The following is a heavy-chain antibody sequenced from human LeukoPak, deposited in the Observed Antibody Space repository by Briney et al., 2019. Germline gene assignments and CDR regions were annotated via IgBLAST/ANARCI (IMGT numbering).Heavy chain of an antibody. CDR1: GFTFSSFE. CDR2: ISLRGGTI. V-gene: IGHV3-48*03. D-gene: IGHD6-19*01. CDR3: ARVLGGSGRSGEWFDL. Sequence: PGGSLRLSCAASGFTFSSFEMNWVRQAPGKGLEWVSFISLRGGTILYADSVQGRFTISRDNAKNSLYLQMNTLTAEDTAIYYCARVLGGSGRSGEWFDLWGQGTLVTVSS. J-gene: IGHJ5*02.